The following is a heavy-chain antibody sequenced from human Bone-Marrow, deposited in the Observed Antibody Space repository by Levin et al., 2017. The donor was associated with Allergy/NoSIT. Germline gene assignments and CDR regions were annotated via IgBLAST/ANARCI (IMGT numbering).Heavy chain of an antibody. CDR1: EFTFSSYT. Sequence: PGGSLRLSCAASEFTFSSYTMNWVRQAPGKGLEWVSSITSSSSYIYYADSVKGRCTISRDNAKSSLFLQMNSLRAEDTAIYYCARVRSVNYNDDAFDIWGQGTMVTVSS. CDR3: ARVRSVNYNDDAFDI. J-gene: IGHJ3*02. V-gene: IGHV3-21*01. CDR2: ITSSSSYI. D-gene: IGHD1-7*01.